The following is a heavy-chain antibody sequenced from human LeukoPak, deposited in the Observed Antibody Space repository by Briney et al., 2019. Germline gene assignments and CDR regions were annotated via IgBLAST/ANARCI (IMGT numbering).Heavy chain of an antibody. CDR1: GFTFSSYA. Sequence: PGGSLRLSCAASGFTFSSYAIHWVRQAPGKGLEYVSAISGGGGSTHYVDSVKGRFTISRDKSKNTVYLQMGSLRAEDTAVYYCARSRDFDYWGQGTLVTVSS. CDR2: ISGGGGST. CDR3: ARSRDFDY. V-gene: IGHV3-64*02. J-gene: IGHJ4*02.